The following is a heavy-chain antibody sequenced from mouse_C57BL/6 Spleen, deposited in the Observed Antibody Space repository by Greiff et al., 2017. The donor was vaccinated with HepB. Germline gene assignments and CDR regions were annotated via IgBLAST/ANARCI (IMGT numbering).Heavy chain of an antibody. CDR3: AREGYGSSYAAY. D-gene: IGHD1-1*01. CDR1: GYTFTSYW. CDR2: IHPNSGST. J-gene: IGHJ3*01. V-gene: IGHV1-64*01. Sequence: QVQLQQPGAELVKPGASVKLSCKASGYTFTSYWMHWVKQRPGQGLEWIGMIHPNSGSTNYNEKFKSKATLTVDKSSSTAYMQLSSLTSEDSAVYYCAREGYGSSYAAYWGQGTLVTVSA.